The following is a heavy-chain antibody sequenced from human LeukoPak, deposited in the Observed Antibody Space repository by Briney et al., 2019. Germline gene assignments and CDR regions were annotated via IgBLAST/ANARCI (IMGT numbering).Heavy chain of an antibody. Sequence: PETLSLTCTVSGDSIRSSSSYWGWIRQPPGKGLEWIGNIFYSGSTYYSPSLKSRVTISLDTSRNQFSLKLNSVTAADTAVYYCAKSNGYGLMDIWGQGTMVTVSS. CDR2: IFYSGST. D-gene: IGHD3-10*01. CDR1: GDSIRSSSSY. J-gene: IGHJ3*02. V-gene: IGHV4-39*07. CDR3: AKSNGYGLMDI.